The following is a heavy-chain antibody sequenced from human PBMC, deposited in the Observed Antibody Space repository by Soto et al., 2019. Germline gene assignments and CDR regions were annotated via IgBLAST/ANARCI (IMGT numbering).Heavy chain of an antibody. J-gene: IGHJ4*02. D-gene: IGHD1-26*01. Sequence: QVQLQESGPGLVKPSETLSLTCTVSGGSVSSGSYYWSWIRQPPGKGLEWIGYIYYSGSTNYNPSPKSRVTISVDTSKNPFSLKLSSVTAADTAVYYCARDALSIVGATRGFDYWGQGTLVTVSS. CDR2: IYYSGST. CDR3: ARDALSIVGATRGFDY. CDR1: GGSVSSGSYY. V-gene: IGHV4-61*01.